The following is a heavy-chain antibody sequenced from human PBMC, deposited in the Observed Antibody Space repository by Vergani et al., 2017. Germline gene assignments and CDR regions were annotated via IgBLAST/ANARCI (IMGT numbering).Heavy chain of an antibody. CDR2: VDPEDGET. CDR1: GYTFTDYY. CDR3: ARVRPLWSGYYSPYYYGMDV. J-gene: IGHJ6*02. Sequence: EVQLVQSGAEVKKPGATVKISCKVSGYTFTDYYMHWVQQAPGKGLEWMGLVDPEDGETIYAEKFQGRVTITADTSTDTAYMELSSLRSEDTAVYYCARVRPLWSGYYSPYYYGMDVWGQGTTVTVSS. V-gene: IGHV1-69-2*01. D-gene: IGHD3-3*01.